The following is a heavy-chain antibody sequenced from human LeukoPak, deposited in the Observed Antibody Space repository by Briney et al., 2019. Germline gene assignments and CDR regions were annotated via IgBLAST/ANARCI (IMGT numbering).Heavy chain of an antibody. J-gene: IGHJ6*02. Sequence: GGSLRLSCAASGFTVSSNYMSWVRQAPGKGLEWVSVIYSGGNTYYADSVKGRFTISRDNSKNTLYLQMNSLRAEDTAVYYCARDQGVGSSFYYYGMDVWGQGTTVTVSS. D-gene: IGHD3-16*01. CDR1: GFTVSSNY. CDR2: IYSGGNT. V-gene: IGHV3-66*01. CDR3: ARDQGVGSSFYYYGMDV.